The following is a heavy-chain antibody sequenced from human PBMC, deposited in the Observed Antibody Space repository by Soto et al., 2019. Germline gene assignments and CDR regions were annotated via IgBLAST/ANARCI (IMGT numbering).Heavy chain of an antibody. V-gene: IGHV1-2*02. J-gene: IGHJ4*02. CDR2: INLNSGDT. CDR1: GYTFTSYY. CDR3: ARQLAYCGGDCFTEPVDY. Sequence: QAQLVPSGAEVKKPGASVEVSCEASGYTFTSYYMHWVRQAPGQGLEWMGRINLNSGDTKYAQKMRGRVSMTRDTSITTAYMEVKMLTSDDTAVYYCARQLAYCGGDCFTEPVDYWGQGTLVTVSS. D-gene: IGHD2-21*02.